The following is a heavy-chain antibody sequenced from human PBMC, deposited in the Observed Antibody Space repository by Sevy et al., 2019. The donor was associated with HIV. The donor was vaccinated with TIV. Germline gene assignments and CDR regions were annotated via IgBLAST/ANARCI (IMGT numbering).Heavy chain of an antibody. Sequence: ASVQVSCKVSGYTLSELSMHWVRQAPGKGLEWMGSFDPEDGEIFYAQKLQGRITMTEETSTDTAYMELSSMRSEDTAVYYCATTKDYYDSSGSPFDYWGQGTLVTVSS. V-gene: IGHV1-24*01. J-gene: IGHJ4*02. D-gene: IGHD3-22*01. CDR1: GYTLSELS. CDR3: ATTKDYYDSSGSPFDY. CDR2: FDPEDGEI.